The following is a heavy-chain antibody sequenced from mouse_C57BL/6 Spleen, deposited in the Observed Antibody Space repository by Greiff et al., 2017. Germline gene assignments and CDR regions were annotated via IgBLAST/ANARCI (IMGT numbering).Heavy chain of an antibody. J-gene: IGHJ2*01. D-gene: IGHD1-1*01. CDR3: ARSYGSGYVGY. CDR2: IDPSDSYT. Sequence: QVQLQQPGAELVRPGTSVKLSCKASGYTFTSYWMHWVKQRPGQGLEWIGVIDPSDSYTNYNQKFKGKATLTVDTSSSTAYMQLSSLTSEDSAVYYCARSYGSGYVGYWGQGTTLTVSS. CDR1: GYTFTSYW. V-gene: IGHV1-59*01.